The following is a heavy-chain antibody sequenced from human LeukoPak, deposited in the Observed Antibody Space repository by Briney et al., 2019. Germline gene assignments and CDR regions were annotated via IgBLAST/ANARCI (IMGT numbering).Heavy chain of an antibody. CDR2: IYHSGST. V-gene: IGHV4-30-2*01. CDR1: GGSISSGGYS. J-gene: IGHJ4*02. D-gene: IGHD3-10*01. Sequence: SETLSLTCAVSGGSISSGGYSWSWIRQPPGKGLEWIGYIYHSGSTYYNPSLKSRVTISVDRSKNQFSLKLSSVTAADTAVYYCARGWRELDYWGQGTLVTVSS. CDR3: ARGWRELDY.